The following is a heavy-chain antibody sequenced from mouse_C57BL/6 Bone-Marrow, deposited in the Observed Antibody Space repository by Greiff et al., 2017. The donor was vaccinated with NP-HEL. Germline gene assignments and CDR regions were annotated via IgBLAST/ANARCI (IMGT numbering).Heavy chain of an antibody. V-gene: IGHV14-3*01. CDR1: GFNIKNTY. CDR3: ALYYDYDGYFDY. J-gene: IGHJ2*01. Sequence: VQLKESVAELVRPGASVKLSCTASGFNIKNTYMHWVKQRPEQGLEWIGRIDPANGNTKYAPKFQGKATITADTSSNTAYLQLSSLTSEDTAIYYCALYYDYDGYFDYWGQGTTLTVSS. CDR2: IDPANGNT. D-gene: IGHD2-4*01.